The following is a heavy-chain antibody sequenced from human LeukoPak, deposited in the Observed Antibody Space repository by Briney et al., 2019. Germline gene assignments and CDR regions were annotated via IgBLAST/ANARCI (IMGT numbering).Heavy chain of an antibody. CDR2: IYTSGST. CDR3: ASSGYSYGYYFDY. V-gene: IGHV4-61*02. D-gene: IGHD5-18*01. CDR1: GGSISSGSYY. Sequence: SETLSLTCTVSGGSISSGSYYWSWIRQPAGKGLEWIGRIYTSGSTNYNSSLKSRVTISVDTSKNQFSLKLSSVTAADTAVYYCASSGYSYGYYFDYWGQGTLVTVSS. J-gene: IGHJ4*02.